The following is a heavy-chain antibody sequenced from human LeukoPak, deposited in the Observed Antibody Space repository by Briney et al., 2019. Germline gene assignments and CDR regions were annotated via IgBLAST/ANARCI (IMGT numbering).Heavy chain of an antibody. V-gene: IGHV4-39*07. Sequence: SETLSLTCTVSGGSISSSIYYWGWIRQPPGKGLEWIGSISYSGSTYYNPSLKSRVTISVDMSKNQFSLKLSSVTAADTAVYYCAREHTIGDLDYWGQGTLITVSS. CDR1: GGSISSSIYY. CDR3: AREHTIGDLDY. CDR2: ISYSGST. J-gene: IGHJ4*02. D-gene: IGHD3-10*01.